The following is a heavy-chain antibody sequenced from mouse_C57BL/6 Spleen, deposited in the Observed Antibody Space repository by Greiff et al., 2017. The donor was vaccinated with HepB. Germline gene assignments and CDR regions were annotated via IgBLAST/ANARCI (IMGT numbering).Heavy chain of an antibody. CDR3: ARGYDYYGSSYYFDY. Sequence: EVKLVESGGGLVKPGGSLKLSCAASGFTFSSYAMSWVRQTPEKRLEWVATISDGGSYTYYPDNVKGRFTISRDNAKNNLYLQMSHLKSEDTAMYYCARGYDYYGSSYYFDYWGQGTTLTVSS. CDR2: ISDGGSYT. J-gene: IGHJ2*01. D-gene: IGHD1-1*01. CDR1: GFTFSSYA. V-gene: IGHV5-4*03.